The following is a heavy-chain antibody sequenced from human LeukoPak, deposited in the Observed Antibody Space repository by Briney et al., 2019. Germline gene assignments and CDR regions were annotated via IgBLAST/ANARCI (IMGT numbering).Heavy chain of an antibody. J-gene: IGHJ3*02. CDR2: IIPMLGIA. CDR1: GGTFSSYT. V-gene: IGHV1-69*02. Sequence: SVKVSCKASGGTFSSYTISWVRQAPGQGVEWMGRIIPMLGIANYAQKFQGRVAITADKSTSTAYMELSRLRSEDTAVYYCARIAMTTVVHDAFDIWGQGTMVTVSS. D-gene: IGHD4-23*01. CDR3: ARIAMTTVVHDAFDI.